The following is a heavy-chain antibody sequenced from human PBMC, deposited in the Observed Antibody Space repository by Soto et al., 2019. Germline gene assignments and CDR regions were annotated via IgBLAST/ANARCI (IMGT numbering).Heavy chain of an antibody. CDR3: ARGGVTGIEGIFGSALDI. CDR1: GFSFTAYG. V-gene: IGHV3-33*01. Sequence: QVQLVESGGGWVQPGRSLRLSCEETGFSFTAYGMHWVRHAPGKGLEWVAVIGYDGNNKYYADSVEGRFTISRDNSKNTVYLQMKSLRGDDTAVYYCARGGVTGIEGIFGSALDIWGQGTVVTVSS. D-gene: IGHD1-1*01. J-gene: IGHJ3*02. CDR2: IGYDGNNK.